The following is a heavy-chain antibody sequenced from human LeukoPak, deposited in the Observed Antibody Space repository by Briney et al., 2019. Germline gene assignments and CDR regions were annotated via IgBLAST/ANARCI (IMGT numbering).Heavy chain of an antibody. CDR2: IYYSGST. CDR1: GVSISSYY. V-gene: IGHV4-59*01. CDR3: ARDREDYYGSGSYFDY. Sequence: SETLSLTCTVSGVSISSYYWSWIRQPPGKGLEWIGYIYYSGSTNYNPSLKSRVTISVDTSKSQFSLKLSSVAAADTAVYYCARDREDYYGSGSYFDYWGQGTLVTVSS. J-gene: IGHJ4*02. D-gene: IGHD3-10*01.